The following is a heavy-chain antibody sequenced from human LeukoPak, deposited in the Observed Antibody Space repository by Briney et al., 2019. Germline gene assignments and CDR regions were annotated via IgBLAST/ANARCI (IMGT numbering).Heavy chain of an antibody. CDR3: ARTRSGGPYYYYYMDV. Sequence: ASVKVSCKASGYTFTSYYMHWVRQAPGQGLGWMGIINPSGGSTNYAQKLQGRVTMTTDTSTSTAYMELRSLRSDDTAVYYCARTRSGGPYYYYYMDVWGKGTTVTVSS. J-gene: IGHJ6*03. CDR2: INPSGGST. V-gene: IGHV1-46*01. D-gene: IGHD2-15*01. CDR1: GYTFTSYY.